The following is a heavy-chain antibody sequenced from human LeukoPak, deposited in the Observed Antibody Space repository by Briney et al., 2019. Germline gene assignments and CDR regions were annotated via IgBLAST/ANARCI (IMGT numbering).Heavy chain of an antibody. D-gene: IGHD3-10*01. CDR2: INPNSGGT. Sequence: GAAVKVSCKASGYTFTGYYMHWVRQAPGQGLEWMGWINPNSGGTNYAQKFQGRVTMTRDTSISTAYMELSRLRSDDTAVYYCARVPRKGYGSGSPDIWGQGTMVTVSS. V-gene: IGHV1-2*02. CDR3: ARVPRKGYGSGSPDI. CDR1: GYTFTGYY. J-gene: IGHJ3*02.